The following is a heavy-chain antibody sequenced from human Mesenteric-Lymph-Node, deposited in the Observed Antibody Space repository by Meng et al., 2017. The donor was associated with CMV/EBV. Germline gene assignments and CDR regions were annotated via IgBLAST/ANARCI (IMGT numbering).Heavy chain of an antibody. CDR1: GFTFDDYG. D-gene: IGHD1-26*01. CDR2: IRYDGSNK. J-gene: IGHJ4*02. CDR3: AKVEVGWAKKSGSYVAGSDY. Sequence: GGSLRLSCAASGFTFDDYGMHWVRQAPGKGLEWVAFIRYDGSNKYYADSVKGRFTISRDNSKNTLYLQMNSLRAEDTAVYYCAKVEVGWAKKSGSYVAGSDYWGQGTLVTVSS. V-gene: IGHV3-30*02.